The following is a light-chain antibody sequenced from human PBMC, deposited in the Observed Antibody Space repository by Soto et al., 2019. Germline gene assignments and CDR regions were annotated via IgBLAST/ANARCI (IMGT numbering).Light chain of an antibody. Sequence: DIQMTQSPSTLSASVGDRVTITCRASQSVSNWLAWYQHKPGKAPKLLIYKASSLETGVPSRFSGSGSGTEFTLTISSLQPDDFATYYCQQYASYSGTFGQGTKVEMK. CDR1: QSVSNW. J-gene: IGKJ1*01. CDR3: QQYASYSGT. CDR2: KAS. V-gene: IGKV1-5*03.